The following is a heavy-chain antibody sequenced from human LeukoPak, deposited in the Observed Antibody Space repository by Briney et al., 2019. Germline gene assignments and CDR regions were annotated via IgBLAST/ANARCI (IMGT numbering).Heavy chain of an antibody. CDR1: GGSISSYS. CDR3: ARSDDDAFDI. J-gene: IGHJ3*02. CDR2: IYYSGST. V-gene: IGHV4-59*08. Sequence: SETLSLTCTVSGGSISSYSWSWIRQPPGKGLEWIGSIYYSGSTNYNPSLKSRVTMSVDTSKNQFSLKLSSVTATDTAVYYCARSDDDAFDIWGQGTMVTVSS.